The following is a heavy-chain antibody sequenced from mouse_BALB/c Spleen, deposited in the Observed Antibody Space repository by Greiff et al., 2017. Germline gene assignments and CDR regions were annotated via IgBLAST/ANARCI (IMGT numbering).Heavy chain of an antibody. J-gene: IGHJ4*01. CDR1: GFTFSDYY. Sequence: EVKLMESGGGLVKPGGSLKLSCAASGFTFSDYYMYWVRQTPEKRLEWVATISDGGSYTYYPDSVKGRFTISRDNAKNNLYLQMSSLKSEDTAMYYCARGQETYYYGSSRMDYWGQGTSVTVSS. CDR3: ARGQETYYYGSSRMDY. D-gene: IGHD1-1*01. CDR2: ISDGGSYT. V-gene: IGHV5-4*02.